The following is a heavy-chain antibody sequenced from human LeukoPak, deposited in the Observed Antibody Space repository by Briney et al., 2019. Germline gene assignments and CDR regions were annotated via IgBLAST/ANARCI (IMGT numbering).Heavy chain of an antibody. Sequence: GGSLRLSCAASGFTFDDYGMSWVRHAPGKGLEWVSGINWNGGSTGYADSVKGRFTISRDNAKNSLYLQMNSLRAEDTALYYCARVGGGFEGFDYFDYWGQGTLVTVSS. CDR3: ARVGGGFEGFDYFDY. D-gene: IGHD3-10*01. J-gene: IGHJ4*02. CDR1: GFTFDDYG. V-gene: IGHV3-20*04. CDR2: INWNGGST.